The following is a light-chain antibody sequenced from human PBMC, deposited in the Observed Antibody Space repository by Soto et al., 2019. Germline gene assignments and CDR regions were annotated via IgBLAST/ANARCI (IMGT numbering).Light chain of an antibody. CDR2: KAS. J-gene: IGKJ4*01. CDR1: QSIDTY. Sequence: DIQMTQSPPSLSASVGDRVGVTCRTSQSIDTYLNWYQQKPGKAPKLLIYKASSLQSGVPARFSGSGSGTDFTLTISSLEREDFATYYCQQSHSTRLTFGGGTKVDIK. V-gene: IGKV1-39*01. CDR3: QQSHSTRLT.